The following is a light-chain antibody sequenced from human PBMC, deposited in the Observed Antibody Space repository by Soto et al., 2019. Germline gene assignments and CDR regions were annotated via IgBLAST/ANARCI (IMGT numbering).Light chain of an antibody. Sequence: DIQMTQSPSSLSASVGDRVTITCPASQSISSYLNWYQQKPGKAPKLLIYAASSLQSGVPSRFSGSGSGTDFTLTISSLQPEDFATYYCQQSYSTPLWTFGQGTKVDIK. CDR2: AAS. V-gene: IGKV1-39*01. CDR1: QSISSY. J-gene: IGKJ1*01. CDR3: QQSYSTPLWT.